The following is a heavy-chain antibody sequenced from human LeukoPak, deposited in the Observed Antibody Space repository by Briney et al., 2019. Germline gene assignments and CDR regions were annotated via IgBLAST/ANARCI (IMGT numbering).Heavy chain of an antibody. CDR1: GYTFRNCG. Sequence: PRASVKVSCQASGYTFRNCGISWVRQVPGQGLEWVAWISVYTGETDYSQKFQNRVTLTTDTSTSTAYMEMRSLTSDDTAVHYCVRDFPTKSLRHFEYWGQGTLVTVSS. D-gene: IGHD5-24*01. J-gene: IGHJ4*02. CDR2: ISVYTGET. CDR3: VRDFPTKSLRHFEY. V-gene: IGHV1-18*01.